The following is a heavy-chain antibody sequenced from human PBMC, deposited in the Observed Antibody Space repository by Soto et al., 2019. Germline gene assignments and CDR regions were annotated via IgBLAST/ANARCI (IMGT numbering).Heavy chain of an antibody. V-gene: IGHV3-23*01. CDR2: ISAGGGSP. D-gene: IGHD1-26*01. J-gene: IGHJ5*02. Sequence: EVQLLESGGGLVQPGGSLRLSCAASGYSFSTYAMSWVRQAPGKGLEWVSGISAGGGSPFIADSVKGRFIISRDNAKDTLYLQMNSLTGEDTAIYYCVKHAESQLVSWFDPWGQGTLVTVSS. CDR1: GYSFSTYA. CDR3: VKHAESQLVSWFDP.